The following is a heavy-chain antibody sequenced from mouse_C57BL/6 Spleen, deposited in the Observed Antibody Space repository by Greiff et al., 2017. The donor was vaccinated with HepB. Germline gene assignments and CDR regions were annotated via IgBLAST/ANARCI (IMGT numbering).Heavy chain of an antibody. V-gene: IGHV7-3*01. CDR3: ARYSTGTGFAY. J-gene: IGHJ3*01. CDR2: IRNKANGYTT. Sequence: EVKLMESGGGLVQPGGSLSLSCAASGFTFTDYYMSWVRQPPGKALEWLGFIRNKANGYTTEYSATVKGRFTIYRDNSQSILYLQMNALRAEDSATYYCARYSTGTGFAYWGQGTLVTVSA. CDR1: GFTFTDYY. D-gene: IGHD4-1*02.